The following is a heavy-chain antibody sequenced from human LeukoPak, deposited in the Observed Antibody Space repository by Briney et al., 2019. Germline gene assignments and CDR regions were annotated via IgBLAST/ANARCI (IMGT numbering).Heavy chain of an antibody. CDR1: GGAIISSSFY. J-gene: IGHJ6*02. V-gene: IGHV4-39*07. D-gene: IGHD2-15*01. CDR3: ARGGYCSGGSCSTYYYYYGMDV. CDR2: IYSSGST. Sequence: PWETLSLTCTVSGGAIISSSFYWVWIRQPPGRGLEWIGSIYSSGSTYYNPSVNSRATISVDTSKNQFSLKLSSVTAADTAVYYCARGGYCSGGSCSTYYYYYGMDVWGQGTTVTVSS.